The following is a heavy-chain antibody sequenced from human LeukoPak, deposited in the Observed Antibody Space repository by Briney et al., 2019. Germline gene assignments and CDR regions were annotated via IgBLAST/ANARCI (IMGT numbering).Heavy chain of an antibody. D-gene: IGHD1-14*01. CDR3: ARDLPGPFDY. Sequence: SETLSLTCTVSGGSISSYYWSWIRQPPGKGLEWIGYFYYSGSTNYNPSLKSRVTISVDTSKNQFSLKLSSVTAADTAVYYCARDLPGPFDYWGQGTLVTVSS. V-gene: IGHV4-59*12. CDR1: GGSISSYY. CDR2: FYYSGST. J-gene: IGHJ4*02.